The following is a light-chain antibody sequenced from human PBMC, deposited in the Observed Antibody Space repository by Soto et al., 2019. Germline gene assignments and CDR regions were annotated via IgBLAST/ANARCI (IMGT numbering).Light chain of an antibody. CDR3: QQRNIWPPVT. CDR2: GAF. V-gene: IGKV3-11*01. Sequence: EVVMTQSPGTLSLSPGDRATLSCRASQTVRSNLAWYQQKSGQAPRLLIYGAFNRATGIPARFSGSGSGTDFTLTISSLEPEDSAVYYCQQRNIWPPVTFGHGTRLEI. J-gene: IGKJ5*01. CDR1: QTVRSN.